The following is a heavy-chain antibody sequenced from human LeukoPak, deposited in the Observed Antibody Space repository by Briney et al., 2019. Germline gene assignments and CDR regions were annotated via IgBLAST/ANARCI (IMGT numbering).Heavy chain of an antibody. J-gene: IGHJ4*02. V-gene: IGHV3-7*01. D-gene: IGHD6-13*01. CDR3: ARGYSSSWYSRFDY. Sequence: GGSLRLSCAASGFTFSSYWMSWVRQAPGKGLEWVANIKQDGSEKYYVDSVKGRFTISRDNAKNSLFPQMNSLRAEDTAVYYCARGYSSSWYSRFDYWGQGTLVTVSS. CDR2: IKQDGSEK. CDR1: GFTFSSYW.